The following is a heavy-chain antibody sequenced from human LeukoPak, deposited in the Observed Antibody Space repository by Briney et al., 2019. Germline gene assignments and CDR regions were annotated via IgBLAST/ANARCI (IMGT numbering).Heavy chain of an antibody. V-gene: IGHV3-23*01. CDR1: GFTFSSYA. J-gene: IGHJ6*03. Sequence: PGGSLRLSCAASGFTFSSYAMSWVRRAPGKGLEWVSAISGSGGSTYYADSVKGRFTISRDNSKNTLYLQMNSLRAEDTAVCYCAKAAGASGYYYYYMDVWGKGTTVTVSS. D-gene: IGHD1-26*01. CDR2: ISGSGGST. CDR3: AKAAGASGYYYYYMDV.